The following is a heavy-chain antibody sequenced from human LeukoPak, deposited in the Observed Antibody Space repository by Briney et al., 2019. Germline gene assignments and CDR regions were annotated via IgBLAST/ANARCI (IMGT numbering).Heavy chain of an antibody. CDR1: GYXFTSYN. CDR2: INPSGGST. V-gene: IGHV1-46*01. J-gene: IGHJ4*02. Sequence: ASVKVSCKPSGYXFTSYNMHWVRQAPGQGLEWMGIINPSGGSTSYAQKFQGRVTMTRDTSTSTVYMELSSLRSEDTAVYYCARDSSNWAFDYWGQGTLVTVSS. D-gene: IGHD4-11*01. CDR3: ARDSSNWAFDY.